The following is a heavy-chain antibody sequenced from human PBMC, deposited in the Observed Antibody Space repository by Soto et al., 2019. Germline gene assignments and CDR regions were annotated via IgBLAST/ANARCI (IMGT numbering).Heavy chain of an antibody. CDR3: AKDAAGSAGEPYFDY. V-gene: IGHV3-30*18. D-gene: IGHD6-6*01. CDR1: GFTFSSYG. CDR2: ISYDGSNK. J-gene: IGHJ4*02. Sequence: QVQLVESGGGVVQPGRSLRLSCAASGFTFSSYGMHWVRQAPGKGLEWVAVISYDGSNKYYADSVKGRFTISRDNSKNTLYLQMNSLRAEDRAVYYWAKDAAGSAGEPYFDYWGQGTLVTVSS.